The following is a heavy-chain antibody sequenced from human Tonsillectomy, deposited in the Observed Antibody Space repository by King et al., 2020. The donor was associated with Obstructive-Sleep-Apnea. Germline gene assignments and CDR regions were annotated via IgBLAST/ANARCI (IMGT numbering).Heavy chain of an antibody. Sequence: VQLVESGGGLVQPGGSLRLSCAASGFTFRSFAVMWVRQAPGKGLEWVSSISVNGGRTYYADSVKGPFSIYRDNSKNTADLQMNSLRAEDTAVYYCAKGPFDYDPFDYWGQGTLVTVSS. CDR2: ISVNGGRT. V-gene: IGHV3-23*04. CDR1: GFTFRSFA. J-gene: IGHJ4*02. D-gene: IGHD4/OR15-4a*01. CDR3: AKGPFDYDPFDY.